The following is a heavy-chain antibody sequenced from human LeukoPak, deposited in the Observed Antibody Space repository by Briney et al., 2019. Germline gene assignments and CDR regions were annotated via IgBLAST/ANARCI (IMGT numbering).Heavy chain of an antibody. CDR2: IRYDGSNK. J-gene: IGHJ4*02. V-gene: IGHV3-30*02. CDR1: GFTFSSYG. D-gene: IGHD3-9*01. CDR3: AKSSEPVRYFDWSQAYFDY. Sequence: GGSLRLSCAASGFTFSSYGMHWVRQAPGKGPEWVAFIRYDGSNKYYADSVKGRFTISRDNSKNTLYLQMNSLRAEDTAVYYCAKSSEPVRYFDWSQAYFDYWGQGTLVTVSS.